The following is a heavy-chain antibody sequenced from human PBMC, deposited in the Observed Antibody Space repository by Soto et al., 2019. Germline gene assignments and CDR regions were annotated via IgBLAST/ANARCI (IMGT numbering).Heavy chain of an antibody. V-gene: IGHV1-69*12. Sequence: QVQLVQSGAEVKKPGSSVKVSCKASGGAFSDYAFSWVPQAPGQGLEWLGGLMPIFRAPDYAQKFQGRVTITADEFTRTAYMEMNSLRSEDTAVYYCASWFKGPDIGNYYYGMDVWGQGTTVTVS. D-gene: IGHD2-15*01. CDR2: LMPIFRAP. J-gene: IGHJ6*02. CDR1: GGAFSDYA. CDR3: ASWFKGPDIGNYYYGMDV.